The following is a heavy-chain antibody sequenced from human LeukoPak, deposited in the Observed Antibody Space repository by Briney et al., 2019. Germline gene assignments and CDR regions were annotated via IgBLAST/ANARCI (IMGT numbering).Heavy chain of an antibody. CDR2: IYASGST. Sequence: SETLSLTCTISGGSISNYYWSWIRQPAGKGLEWIGRIYASGSTNYNPSLKSRVTMSVDTSKNQFSLKLSSVTAAATAVYYCARGGGAYLRFDPWGQGTLVTVSS. CDR1: GGSISNYY. D-gene: IGHD2/OR15-2a*01. CDR3: ARGGGAYLRFDP. J-gene: IGHJ5*01. V-gene: IGHV4-4*07.